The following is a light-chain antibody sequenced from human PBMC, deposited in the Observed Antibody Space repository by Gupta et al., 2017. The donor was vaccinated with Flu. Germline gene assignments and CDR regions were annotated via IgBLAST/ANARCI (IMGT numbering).Light chain of an antibody. J-gene: IGLJ2*01. CDR2: KSN. Sequence: QSVLTQPPSTSATPGQRVTISCSGSTSNIGSNTVNWYQQFPGMAPKVLMYKSNQRPSGVPDRFSASKSGTSASLAISGLQSEDEADYYCATWDDSLNGVVFGGGTKLTVL. CDR1: TSNIGSNT. V-gene: IGLV1-44*01. CDR3: ATWDDSLNGVV.